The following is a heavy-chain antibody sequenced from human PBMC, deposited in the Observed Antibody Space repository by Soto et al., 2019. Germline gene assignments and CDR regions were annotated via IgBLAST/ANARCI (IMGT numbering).Heavy chain of an antibody. CDR3: ARGPYRNTYNWFDS. CDR2: ISGSGLTI. J-gene: IGHJ5*02. D-gene: IGHD5-12*01. V-gene: IGHV3-48*04. CDR1: GFTFSNAW. Sequence: GGSLRLSCAASGFTFSNAWMNWVRQAPGQGLEWVSYISGSGLTIYYADSVKGRFTISRDNAKNSLYLQMNSLGVEDTAVYYCARGPYRNTYNWFDSWGQGTLVTVSS.